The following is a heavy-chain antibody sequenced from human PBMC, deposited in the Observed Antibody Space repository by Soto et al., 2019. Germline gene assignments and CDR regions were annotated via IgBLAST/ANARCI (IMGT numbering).Heavy chain of an antibody. CDR3: ARHEGGSYWGAYNWFDP. D-gene: IGHD1-26*01. J-gene: IGHJ5*02. CDR1: GGSISSSSYY. CDR2: IYYSGST. V-gene: IGHV4-39*01. Sequence: SETLSLTCTVAGGSISSSSYYWGWIRQPPGKGLEWIGSIYYSGSTYYNPSLKSRVTISVDTSKNQFSLKLSSVTAADTAVFYCARHEGGSYWGAYNWFDPWGQGTLVTVS.